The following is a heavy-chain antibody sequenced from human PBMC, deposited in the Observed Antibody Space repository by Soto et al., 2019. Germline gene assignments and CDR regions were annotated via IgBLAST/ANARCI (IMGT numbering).Heavy chain of an antibody. J-gene: IGHJ4*02. CDR2: ISGSGVSE. Sequence: EVHLSESGGGLVPPGGSLRLSCTASGFTFDTYAISWVRPAPGKGLEWGSGISGSGVSEYYADSVKGRFAISRDNSKNTLYLQLNSLRVDDTALYYCATGAAAYYFDSGGQGTLVTVSS. CDR1: GFTFDTYA. CDR3: ATGAAAYYFDS. V-gene: IGHV3-23*01. D-gene: IGHD2-2*01.